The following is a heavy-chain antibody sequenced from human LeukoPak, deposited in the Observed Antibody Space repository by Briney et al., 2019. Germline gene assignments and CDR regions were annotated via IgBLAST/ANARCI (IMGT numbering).Heavy chain of an antibody. CDR1: GGSISSYY. D-gene: IGHD1-26*01. V-gene: IGHV4-59*12. Sequence: PSETLSLTCTVSGGSISSYYWSWIRQPPGKGLEWIGEVHLNGATNYNPSVEGRVTMSIDKSKNHLSLEVISVTAADTAMYYCTRESGAFSPFGFWGQGTLVTVSS. CDR2: VHLNGAT. CDR3: TRESGAFSPFGF. J-gene: IGHJ4*02.